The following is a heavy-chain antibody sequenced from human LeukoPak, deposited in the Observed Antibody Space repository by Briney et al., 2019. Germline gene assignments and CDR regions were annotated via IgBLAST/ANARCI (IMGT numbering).Heavy chain of an antibody. CDR1: GYTFTSYG. D-gene: IGHD2-15*01. V-gene: IGHV1-18*01. CDR3: ARASRIVVVVAARSSGGAVSY. Sequence: ASVKVSCKASGYTFTSYGISWVRQAPGQGLEWMGWISAYNGNTNYAQKLQGRVTMTTDTSTSTAHMELRSLRSDDTAVYYCARASRIVVVVAARSSGGAVSYWGQGTLVTVSS. J-gene: IGHJ4*02. CDR2: ISAYNGNT.